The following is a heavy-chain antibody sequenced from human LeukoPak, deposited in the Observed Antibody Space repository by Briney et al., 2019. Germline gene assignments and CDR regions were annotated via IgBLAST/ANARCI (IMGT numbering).Heavy chain of an antibody. CDR2: ISYDGSNE. D-gene: IGHD4-11*01. J-gene: IGHJ4*02. CDR1: GFTFSTYT. Sequence: PGGSLRLSCAASGFTFSTYTMHWVRQAPGKGLEWVALISYDGSNEYYADSVKGRFTISRDNSKNTLYLQMNSLRAEDTAVYYCARGNDYKGDYWGQGTLVTVSS. V-gene: IGHV3-30-3*01. CDR3: ARGNDYKGDY.